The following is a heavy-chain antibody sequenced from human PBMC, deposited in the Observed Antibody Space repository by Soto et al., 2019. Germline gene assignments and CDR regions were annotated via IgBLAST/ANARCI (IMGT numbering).Heavy chain of an antibody. D-gene: IGHD1-1*01. Sequence: EVQLLESGGGLVQPGGSLRLSCAASGFTFSSYAMSWVRQAPGKGLEWVSAIINSGGSTYYADSVKGRFTISSDNSKNTLYLQMNSLRAEDTAVYYCARDGWNWNDFDYWAQGTLVTVSS. J-gene: IGHJ4*02. CDR2: IINSGGST. V-gene: IGHV3-23*01. CDR3: ARDGWNWNDFDY. CDR1: GFTFSSYA.